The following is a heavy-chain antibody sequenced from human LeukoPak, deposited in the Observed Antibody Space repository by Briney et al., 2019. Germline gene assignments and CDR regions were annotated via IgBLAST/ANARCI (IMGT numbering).Heavy chain of an antibody. Sequence: GGSLRLSCAASGLTFSSSGMNWVRQAPGKGLEWVSFIDSSSAYIYYADSVEGRFTISRDNAKNSLYLQMNSLRAEDTAVYYCARDTSQSNTVTYFDYWSQGTLVTVSS. V-gene: IGHV3-21*01. D-gene: IGHD4-11*01. CDR1: GLTFSSSG. J-gene: IGHJ4*02. CDR2: IDSSSAYI. CDR3: ARDTSQSNTVTYFDY.